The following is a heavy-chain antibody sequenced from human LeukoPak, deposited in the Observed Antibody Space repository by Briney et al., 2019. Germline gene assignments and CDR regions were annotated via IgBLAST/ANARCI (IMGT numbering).Heavy chain of an antibody. V-gene: IGHV4-34*01. CDR2: INYSGST. D-gene: IGHD2/OR15-2a*01. J-gene: IGHJ4*02. CDR3: ASLYSMH. Sequence: SETLSLTCAVYGGSFSGYYWSWIRQPPGKGLEWIGEINYSGSTNYNPSLKSRVTISVDTSKNQFSLKLSSVTAADTAVYYCASLYSMHWGQGTLVTVSS. CDR1: GGSFSGYY.